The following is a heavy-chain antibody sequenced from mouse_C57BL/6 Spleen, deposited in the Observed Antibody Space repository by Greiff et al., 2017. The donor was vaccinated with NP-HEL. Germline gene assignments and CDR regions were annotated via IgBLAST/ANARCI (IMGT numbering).Heavy chain of an antibody. V-gene: IGHV1-53*01. CDR3: ARSFYYDYDGNYYAMDY. CDR1: GYTFTSYW. J-gene: IGHJ4*01. CDR2: INPSNGGT. D-gene: IGHD2-4*01. Sequence: QVQLQQPGTELVKPGASVKLSCKASGYTFTSYWMHWVKQRPGQGLEWIGNINPSNGGTNYNEKFKSKATLTVDKPSSTAYMQLSSLISEDSAVYYCARSFYYDYDGNYYAMDYWGQGTSVTVSS.